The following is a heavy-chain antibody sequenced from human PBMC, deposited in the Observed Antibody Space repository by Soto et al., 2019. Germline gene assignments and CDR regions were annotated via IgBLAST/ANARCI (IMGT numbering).Heavy chain of an antibody. CDR3: TRDGDGRMTTNPYYYYGMDV. Sequence: PSETLSLTCTVSGGSISGYYWSWIRQHPGKGLEWIGNVYYSGGAKYNPSVKRRVSISVDTSKNQFSLNLSSVTAADTAVYYCTRDGDGRMTTNPYYYYGMDVWGPGITVTVSS. J-gene: IGHJ6*02. V-gene: IGHV4-59*01. CDR2: VYYSGGA. CDR1: GGSISGYY. D-gene: IGHD2-21*02.